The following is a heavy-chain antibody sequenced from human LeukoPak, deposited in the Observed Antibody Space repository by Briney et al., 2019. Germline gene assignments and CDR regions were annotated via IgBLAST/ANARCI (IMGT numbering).Heavy chain of an antibody. CDR1: GFTLSSYL. Sequence: GGSLRLSCAVSGFTLSSYLMHWVRQTPGKGLVWISRIHSDGSRSYADSVKGRFTISRDDAKNTLYLKMNSLRVEDTAVYYCARGPRGWFASDYWGQGTVVIVSS. CDR3: ARGPRGWFASDY. V-gene: IGHV3-74*01. J-gene: IGHJ4*02. D-gene: IGHD6-19*01. CDR2: IHSDGSR.